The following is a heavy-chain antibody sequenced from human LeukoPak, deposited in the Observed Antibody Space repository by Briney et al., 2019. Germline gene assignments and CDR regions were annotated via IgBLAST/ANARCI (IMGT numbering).Heavy chain of an antibody. Sequence: GGSLRLSCAASGFTFSSYEMNWVRQAPGKGLEWVSYISSSGSTIYYADSVKGRFTISRDNAKNSLYLQMNSLRAEDTAVYYCARGGRYFDFYYYMGVWSKGTTVTVSS. D-gene: IGHD3-9*01. V-gene: IGHV3-48*03. CDR2: ISSSGSTI. CDR1: GFTFSSYE. J-gene: IGHJ6*03. CDR3: ARGGRYFDFYYYMGV.